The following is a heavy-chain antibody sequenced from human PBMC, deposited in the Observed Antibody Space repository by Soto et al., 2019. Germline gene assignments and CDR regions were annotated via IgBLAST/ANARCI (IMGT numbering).Heavy chain of an antibody. D-gene: IGHD3-16*01. CDR3: ARMRGLGEISPYLDY. CDR2: SYYSGRT. Sequence: QVQLQESGPGLVKPSETLSLTCSISGGSISDYQWNWIRQPPGKGLERIGYSYYSGRTNYNPSLKSRHTISLDTSTRQFSLRLRSVTAADTAVYYCARMRGLGEISPYLDYWGQGALVTVSS. CDR1: GGSISDYQ. J-gene: IGHJ4*02. V-gene: IGHV4-59*01.